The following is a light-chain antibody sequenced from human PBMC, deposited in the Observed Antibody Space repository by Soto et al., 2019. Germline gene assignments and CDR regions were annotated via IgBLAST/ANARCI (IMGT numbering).Light chain of an antibody. J-gene: IGLJ1*01. CDR2: EVT. CDR1: SSDVGGYNS. V-gene: IGLV2-14*01. CDR3: SSYTSSSAGV. Sequence: QSALTQPASVSGSPGHSITISCTATSSDVGGYNSVSWYQQHPGKAPKLVIYEVTNRPSGISNRFSGSKSGNTASLTISGLQAEDEADYYCSSYTSSSAGVFGTGTKVTVL.